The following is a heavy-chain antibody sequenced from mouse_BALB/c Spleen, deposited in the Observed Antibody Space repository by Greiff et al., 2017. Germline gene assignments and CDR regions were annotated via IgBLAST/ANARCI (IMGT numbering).Heavy chain of an antibody. CDR2: IDPSDSYT. CDR3: ARKGYYGY. V-gene: IGHV1-69*02. J-gene: IGHJ2*01. Sequence: QVHVKQPGAELVKPGASVKLSCKASGYTFTSYWMHWVKQRPGQGLEWIGEIDPSDSYTNYNQKFKGKATLTVDKSSSTAYMQLSSLTSEDSAVYYCARKGYYGYWGQGTTLTVSS. CDR1: GYTFTSYW. D-gene: IGHD1-1*01.